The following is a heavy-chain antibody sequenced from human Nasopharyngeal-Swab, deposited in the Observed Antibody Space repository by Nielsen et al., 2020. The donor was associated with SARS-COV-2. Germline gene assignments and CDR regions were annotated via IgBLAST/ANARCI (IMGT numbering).Heavy chain of an antibody. CDR2: IIAYSANT. D-gene: IGHD5-18*01. V-gene: IGHV1-18*01. Sequence: ASSLVFCYASGYSFTIYCISCVRQAPRQGREWMGWIIAYSANTNYAQKLEDRVIITTDTATRTAYLELTSLRFDDTAVYYCARDLATVYDPRYYGLDVWGQGTTVTVSS. CDR3: ARDLATVYDPRYYGLDV. J-gene: IGHJ6*02. CDR1: GYSFTIYC.